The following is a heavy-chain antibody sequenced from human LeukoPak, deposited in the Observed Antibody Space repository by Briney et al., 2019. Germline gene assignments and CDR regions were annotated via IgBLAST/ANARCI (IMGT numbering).Heavy chain of an antibody. CDR2: ISGSGGST. D-gene: IGHD5-24*01. V-gene: IGHV3-23*01. CDR1: AFTFSSYA. Sequence: GGSLRLSCAASAFTFSSYAMSWVRQAQGKGLEWVSAISGSGGSTYYADSVKGRFTISRDNSKNTLYLQMNSLRAEDTAVYYCAKARDAAGPYYYGMDVWGQGTTVTVSS. J-gene: IGHJ6*02. CDR3: AKARDAAGPYYYGMDV.